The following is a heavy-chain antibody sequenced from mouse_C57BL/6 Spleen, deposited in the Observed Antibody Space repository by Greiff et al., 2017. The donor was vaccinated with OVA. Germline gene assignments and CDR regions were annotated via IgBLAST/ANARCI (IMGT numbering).Heavy chain of an antibody. V-gene: IGHV1-80*01. J-gene: IGHJ4*01. Sequence: VQLQQSGAELVKPGASVKISCKASGYAFSSYCMNWVKQRPGQGLEWIGQIYPGDGDTNYNGKFKGKATLTADKSSSTAYMQLSSLTSEDSAVYFCARSGGYLYAMGYWGQGTSVTVAS. CDR3: ARSGGYLYAMGY. CDR1: GYAFSSYC. D-gene: IGHD2-2*01. CDR2: IYPGDGDT.